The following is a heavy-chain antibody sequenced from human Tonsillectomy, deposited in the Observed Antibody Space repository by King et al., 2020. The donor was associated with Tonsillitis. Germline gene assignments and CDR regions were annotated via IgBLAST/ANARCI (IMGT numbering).Heavy chain of an antibody. CDR2: ISISGSTV. J-gene: IGHJ6*02. V-gene: IGHV3-48*03. Sequence: GGGWVQRGGSLGRSCAAAGCTFSSYEMNWVRQAPGQGLEWGSYISISGSTVSYADSVKGGFTISRDNAKTSLYLQMNSLRAEDTSVYYCARGSAARNYYGMDVWGQGTTVTVSS. D-gene: IGHD6-6*01. CDR3: ARGSAARNYYGMDV. CDR1: GCTFSSYE.